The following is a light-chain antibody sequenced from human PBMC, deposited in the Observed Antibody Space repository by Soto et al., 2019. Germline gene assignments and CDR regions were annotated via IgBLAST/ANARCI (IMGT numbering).Light chain of an antibody. CDR2: EVS. Sequence: QSALTQPASVSGSPGQSITISCTGTSSDVGGYKYVSWYQQHPDKAPKLIFFEVSNRPSGISSRFSGSKSGNTASLTISGLQAEDEADYYCASYTSSSTSVIFGRGTKVTVL. J-gene: IGLJ2*01. CDR1: SSDVGGYKY. CDR3: ASYTSSSTSVI. V-gene: IGLV2-14*01.